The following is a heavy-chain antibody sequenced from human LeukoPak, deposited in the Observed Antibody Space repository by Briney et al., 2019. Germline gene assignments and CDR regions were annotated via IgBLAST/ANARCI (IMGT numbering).Heavy chain of an antibody. D-gene: IGHD4-17*01. CDR2: INHSGST. Sequence: SETMSLTCAVYGGSFSSYYCSWIRRPPGEGLEWIGEINHSGSTNYNPSLKSRVTISVDTSKNQFSLKLSSVTAADTAVYYCARDDYGDYTTGYGMDVWGQGTTVTVSS. CDR1: GGSFSSYY. J-gene: IGHJ6*02. V-gene: IGHV4-34*01. CDR3: ARDDYGDYTTGYGMDV.